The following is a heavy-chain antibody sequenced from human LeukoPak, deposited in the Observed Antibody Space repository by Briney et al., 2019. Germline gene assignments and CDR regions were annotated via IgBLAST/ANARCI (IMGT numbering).Heavy chain of an antibody. CDR2: ISSSGSAI. J-gene: IGHJ4*02. CDR3: ASKGGFDD. D-gene: IGHD2-15*01. CDR1: GFSFSSYE. V-gene: IGHV3-48*03. Sequence: GGSLRLSCAASGFSFSSYEMNWVCQAPGKGLEWVSYISSSGSAIFYADSVKGRFTISRDNAKNSLFLQMNSLRAEDTAFYYCASKGGFDDWGQGTLVTVSS.